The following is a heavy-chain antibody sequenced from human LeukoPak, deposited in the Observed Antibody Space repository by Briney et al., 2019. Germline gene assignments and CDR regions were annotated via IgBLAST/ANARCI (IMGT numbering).Heavy chain of an antibody. V-gene: IGHV3-23*01. CDR3: ASPLGSGSPTH. CDR1: GFTLCSYA. D-gene: IGHD3-10*01. Sequence: GGSLRLSCAASGFTLCSYAMSWVRQAPRKGVEWVSAISGSGGSTYYADSVKGRFTISRDNSKNTLYLQMNSLRAEDTAVYYCASPLGSGSPTHWGQGTLVTVSS. CDR2: ISGSGGST. J-gene: IGHJ4*02.